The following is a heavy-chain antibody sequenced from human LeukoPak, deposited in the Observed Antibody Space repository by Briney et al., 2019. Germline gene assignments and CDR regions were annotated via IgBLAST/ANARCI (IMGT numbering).Heavy chain of an antibody. CDR3: ARGLEVGSSWYYFDY. V-gene: IGHV4-59*12. J-gene: IGHJ4*02. CDR2: IYYSGTT. CDR1: GASMSSYY. D-gene: IGHD6-13*01. Sequence: SETLSLTCIVSGASMSSYYWSWIRQPPVKGLEWIAYIYYSGTTNYNPSLMSRVTISVDTSKNQFSLKLSSVTAADTAVYYCARGLEVGSSWYYFDYWGQGTLVTVSS.